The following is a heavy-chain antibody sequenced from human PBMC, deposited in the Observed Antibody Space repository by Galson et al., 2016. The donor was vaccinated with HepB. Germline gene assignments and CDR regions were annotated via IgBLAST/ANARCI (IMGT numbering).Heavy chain of an antibody. CDR3: AREDGDLAFDI. CDR1: GGTFSSYA. CDR2: IIPLFGTT. J-gene: IGHJ3*02. D-gene: IGHD5-24*01. V-gene: IGHV1-69*06. Sequence: SVKVSCKASGGTFSSYAINWVRQAPGQGLEWMGGIIPLFGTTNYAQKFQGRVTITADKSTSTAYMELSRLRSEDTAVYYCAREDGDLAFDIWGQGTMVTVSS.